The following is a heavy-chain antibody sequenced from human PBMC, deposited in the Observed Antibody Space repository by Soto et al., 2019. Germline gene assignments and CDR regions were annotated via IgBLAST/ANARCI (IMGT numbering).Heavy chain of an antibody. D-gene: IGHD4-4*01. CDR3: AKAREVTVVRIPLAQ. V-gene: IGHV3-23*01. J-gene: IGHJ4*02. Sequence: GGSLRLSCAASGFTFSTYTMTWVRQAPGKGLEWVSSVGGSGDGTYCADSVKGRFTISRDNSKNTLYLQMNSLRAEDTAIYYCAKAREVTVVRIPLAQWGQGTLVTVSS. CDR1: GFTFSTYT. CDR2: VGGSGDGT.